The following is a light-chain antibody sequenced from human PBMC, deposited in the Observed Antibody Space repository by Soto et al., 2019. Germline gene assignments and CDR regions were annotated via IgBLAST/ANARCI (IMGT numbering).Light chain of an antibody. Sequence: EIVLTQSPGTLSLSPGERATLSCRASQSVSSSYLAWYQQKPGQAPRLLIYGASSRATGLPDMFSGSGSGTDFTLTISRLEPEDFAVYYCQQYGSSSWTFGQGTKVEIK. J-gene: IGKJ1*01. V-gene: IGKV3-20*01. CDR3: QQYGSSSWT. CDR1: QSVSSSY. CDR2: GAS.